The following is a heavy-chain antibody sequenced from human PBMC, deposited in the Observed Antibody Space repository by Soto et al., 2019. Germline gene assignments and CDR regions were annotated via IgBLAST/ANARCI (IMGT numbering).Heavy chain of an antibody. D-gene: IGHD3-10*01. Sequence: PGVSLRLSCAASGFTFSSYAMHWIRQAPGKGLEWVAVIWYDGSNKYYADSVKGRFTISRDNSKNTLYLQMNSLRAEDTAVYYCARDEDYYGSGSPIHLFDYWGQGTLVTVSS. CDR1: GFTFSSYA. J-gene: IGHJ4*02. CDR2: IWYDGSNK. V-gene: IGHV3-33*08. CDR3: ARDEDYYGSGSPIHLFDY.